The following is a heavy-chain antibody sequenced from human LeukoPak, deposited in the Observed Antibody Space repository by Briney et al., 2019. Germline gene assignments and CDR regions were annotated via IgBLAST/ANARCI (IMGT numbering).Heavy chain of an antibody. CDR1: GGSISGYY. J-gene: IGHJ4*02. CDR3: ARARNHFDY. CDR2: IYYSGST. V-gene: IGHV4-59*01. Sequence: SETLSLTCTVSGGSISGYYWSWIRQPPGKGLEWIGYIYYSGSTNYNPSLKSRVTISVDTSKNQFSLKLSSVTAADTAVYYCARARNHFDYWGQGTLVTVSS.